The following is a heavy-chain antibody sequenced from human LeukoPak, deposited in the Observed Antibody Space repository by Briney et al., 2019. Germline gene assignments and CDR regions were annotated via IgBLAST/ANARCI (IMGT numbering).Heavy chain of an antibody. CDR3: AKEMGTLGYYQLFDY. Sequence: PGGSLRLSCAASRFAFNTYWMSWVRQAPGKGLEWVSAISGSGGSTYYADSVKGRFTISRDNSKNTLYLQMNSLRAEDTAIYYCAKEMGTLGYYQLFDYWGQGTLVTVSS. CDR2: ISGSGGST. D-gene: IGHD3-22*01. V-gene: IGHV3-23*01. J-gene: IGHJ4*02. CDR1: RFAFNTYW.